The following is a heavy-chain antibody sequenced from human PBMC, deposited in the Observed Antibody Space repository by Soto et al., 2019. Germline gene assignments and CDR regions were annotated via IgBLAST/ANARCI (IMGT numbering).Heavy chain of an antibody. Sequence: GASVKVSCKVSGFTFSDLSIHWVRQSPGKGLEWMGGIDPEDGKTIYAPKFQGRITMTEDSSSDTAYLEVNKLMSNDTAFYYCTTGASAGRRDFWGQGTLVTVS. CDR2: IDPEDGKT. V-gene: IGHV1-24*01. CDR1: GFTFSDLS. J-gene: IGHJ4*02. D-gene: IGHD6-13*01. CDR3: TTGASAGRRDF.